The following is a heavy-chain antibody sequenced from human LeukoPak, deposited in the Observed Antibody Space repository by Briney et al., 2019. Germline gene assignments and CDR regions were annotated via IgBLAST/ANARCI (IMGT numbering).Heavy chain of an antibody. CDR2: ISTFNGHT. CDR1: GYTFTTYG. Sequence: ASVKVSCKASGYTFTTYGISWVRQAPGHGLEWMGWISTFNGHTNYAQSRQDRVTMTTDTATSTVYMELSSLTLDDTAVYYCGKVDSVNYYFYMDGWGKGTPVTVSS. CDR3: GKVDSVNYYFYMDG. J-gene: IGHJ6*03. V-gene: IGHV1-18*01. D-gene: IGHD2-21*01.